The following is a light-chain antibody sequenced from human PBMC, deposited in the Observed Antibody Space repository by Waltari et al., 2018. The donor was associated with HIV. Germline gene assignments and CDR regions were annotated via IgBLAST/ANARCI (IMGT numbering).Light chain of an antibody. J-gene: IGKJ1*01. CDR2: RAS. V-gene: IGKV1-5*03. CDR1: QSIATW. CDR3: QQYNTSSPWT. Sequence: IQMTQSPSPLPACVGDRITITCRASQSIATWLAWYQQKPGKAPKLLIYRASSLETGVPSRFSGSGSGTEFTLTISSLQPEDFATYYCQQYNTSSPWTFGQGTKVDI.